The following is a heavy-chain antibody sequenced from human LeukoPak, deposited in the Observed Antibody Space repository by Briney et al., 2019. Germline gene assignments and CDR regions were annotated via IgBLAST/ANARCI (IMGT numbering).Heavy chain of an antibody. CDR3: ARDVNWNYSRHFDY. Sequence: ASVKVSCKASGYTFTSYGISWVRQAPGQGLEWMGWISAYNGNTNYAQKLQGRVTMTTDTSTSTACMELRSLRSDDTAVYYCARDVNWNYSRHFDYWGQGALVTVSS. V-gene: IGHV1-18*01. J-gene: IGHJ4*02. CDR2: ISAYNGNT. D-gene: IGHD1-7*01. CDR1: GYTFTSYG.